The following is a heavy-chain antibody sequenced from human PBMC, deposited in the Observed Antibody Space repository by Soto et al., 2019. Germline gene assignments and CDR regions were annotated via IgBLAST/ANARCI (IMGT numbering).Heavy chain of an antibody. CDR1: GFTFSSYG. Sequence: ESGGGVVQPGRSLRLSCAASGFTFSSYGMHWVRQAPGTGLEWVAVISDDGSNKYYADSVKGRFTISRDNSKTTLWLQMNSLRPEDTAVFYCAATYSGSYYAVDYWGQGTLVTVSS. V-gene: IGHV3-30*03. CDR3: AATYSGSYYAVDY. D-gene: IGHD1-26*01. J-gene: IGHJ4*02. CDR2: ISDDGSNK.